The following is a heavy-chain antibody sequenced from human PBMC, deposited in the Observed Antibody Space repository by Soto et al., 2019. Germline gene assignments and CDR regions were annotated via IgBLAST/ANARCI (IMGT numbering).Heavy chain of an antibody. CDR2: MYDSGRS. V-gene: IGHV4-59*01. Sequence: PSETLSLTCRVSGCSISNNYWSWIRQSPGKGLEWIGYMYDSGRSNYNPSLQGRVTISGDTSKNQFSLKLTSVTPADTAVYYCARTHGSGSWWFDPWGQGTLVTVSS. J-gene: IGHJ5*02. CDR1: GCSISNNY. D-gene: IGHD3-10*01. CDR3: ARTHGSGSWWFDP.